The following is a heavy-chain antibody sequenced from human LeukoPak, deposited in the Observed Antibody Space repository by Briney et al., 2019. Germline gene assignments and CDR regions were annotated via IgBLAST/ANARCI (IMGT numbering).Heavy chain of an antibody. CDR2: IYHSGNT. V-gene: IGHV4-30-2*01. Sequence: SQTLSLTCAVSGGSISSGGYSWSWIRQPPGKGLEWIGYIYHSGNTYYNPSLKSRVTISVDRSKNQFSLKLSSVTAADTAVYYCAGSIAAAGTAGEDWFDPWGQGTLVTVSS. J-gene: IGHJ5*02. CDR3: AGSIAAAGTAGEDWFDP. CDR1: GGSISSGGYS. D-gene: IGHD6-13*01.